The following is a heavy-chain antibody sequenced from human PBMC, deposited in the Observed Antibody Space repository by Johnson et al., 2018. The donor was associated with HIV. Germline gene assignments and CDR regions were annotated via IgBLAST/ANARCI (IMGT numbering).Heavy chain of an antibody. V-gene: IGHV3-30*04. CDR2: ISYAGNKN. Sequence: QMLLVESGGGVVQPGRSLRLSCTPSGFTFGSFSMNWVRQAPGKGLEWLAVISYAGNKNYYADSVTGRFTIYRDNLKNILYLQMHSLRPEDTAVYYCARDRAHYYDSSGYYESGAFDIWGQGTMVTVSS. CDR1: GFTFGSFS. J-gene: IGHJ3*02. CDR3: ARDRAHYYDSSGYYESGAFDI. D-gene: IGHD3-22*01.